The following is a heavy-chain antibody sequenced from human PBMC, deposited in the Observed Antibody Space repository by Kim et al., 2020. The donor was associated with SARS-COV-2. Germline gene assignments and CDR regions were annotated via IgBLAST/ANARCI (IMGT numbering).Heavy chain of an antibody. D-gene: IGHD1-7*01. CDR3: AKVPNWNYVFDY. J-gene: IGHJ4*02. Sequence: YADSVKGRFTISRDNSKNTLYLQMNSLRAEDTAVYYCAKVPNWNYVFDYWGQGTLVTVSS. V-gene: IGHV3-23*01.